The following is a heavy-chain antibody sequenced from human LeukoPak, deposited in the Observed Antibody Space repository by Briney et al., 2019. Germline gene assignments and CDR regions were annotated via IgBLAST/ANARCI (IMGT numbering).Heavy chain of an antibody. V-gene: IGHV3-33*01. Sequence: GGSLRLSCAASGFTFSSYGMHWVRQAPGKGLEWVAVIWYDGSNKYYADSVKGRFTISRDNAKNSVYLQMNSLRDEDTAVYYCVRDPDALDYWGQGTLVTVSS. CDR3: VRDPDALDY. CDR1: GFTFSSYG. J-gene: IGHJ4*02. CDR2: IWYDGSNK.